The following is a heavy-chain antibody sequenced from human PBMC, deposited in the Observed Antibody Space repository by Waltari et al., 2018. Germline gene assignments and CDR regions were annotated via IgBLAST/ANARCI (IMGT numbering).Heavy chain of an antibody. V-gene: IGHV3-48*01. Sequence: AASGFTFSSYSMSWVRQAPGKGLEWVSYISSSSSTIYYADSVKGRFTISRDNAKNSLYLQMNSLRAEDTAVYYCARGRWEPLDYWGQGTLVTVSS. CDR3: ARGRWEPLDY. CDR2: ISSSSSTI. J-gene: IGHJ4*02. CDR1: GFTFSSYS. D-gene: IGHD1-26*01.